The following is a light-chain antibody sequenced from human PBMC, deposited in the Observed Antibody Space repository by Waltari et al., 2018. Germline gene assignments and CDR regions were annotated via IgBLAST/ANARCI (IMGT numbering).Light chain of an antibody. Sequence: QSALTQPASLSGSPGQSITISCTGTSSDVGYYNRVSWYQQHPGNAPKLLIYEVAKRPAGCSSRFSGSKSGNTASLTISGLQAEDEADYYCCSYVRSVSFVFGGGTKLTVL. CDR2: EVA. CDR3: CSYVRSVSFV. CDR1: SSDVGYYNR. V-gene: IGLV2-23*02. J-gene: IGLJ2*01.